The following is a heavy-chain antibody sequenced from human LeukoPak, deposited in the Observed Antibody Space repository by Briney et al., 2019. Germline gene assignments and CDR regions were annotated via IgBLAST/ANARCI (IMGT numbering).Heavy chain of an antibody. CDR3: ARNVGWYTHDT. CDR1: GGSFSDKH. J-gene: IGHJ5*02. V-gene: IGHV4-34*01. Sequence: SETLSLTCSVYGGSFSDKHWSWIRQPPGKGLEWIGEINHSGSTNYNPSLKSRVTISVDTSKNQFSLKLSSVTAADTAVYYCARNVGWYTHDTWGQGTLVTVSS. CDR2: INHSGST. D-gene: IGHD6-19*01.